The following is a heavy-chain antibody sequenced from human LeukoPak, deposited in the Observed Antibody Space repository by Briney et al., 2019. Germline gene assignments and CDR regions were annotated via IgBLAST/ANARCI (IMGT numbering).Heavy chain of an antibody. D-gene: IGHD2-2*02. J-gene: IGHJ4*02. CDR1: GYSIGSSYY. CDR2: IYHSGST. CDR3: ARQYPYYFDY. V-gene: IGHV4-38-2*01. Sequence: SETLSLTCAVSGYSIGSSYYWGWIRQPPGKGLEWIGSIYHSGSTYYNPSLKSRVTISVDTSKNQFSLKLSSVTAADTAVYYCARQYPYYFDYWGQGTLVTVSS.